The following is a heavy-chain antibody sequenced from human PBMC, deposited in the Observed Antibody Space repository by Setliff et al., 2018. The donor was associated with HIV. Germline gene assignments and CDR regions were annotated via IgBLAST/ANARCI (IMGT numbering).Heavy chain of an antibody. D-gene: IGHD1-1*01. CDR1: GYTFISYF. J-gene: IGHJ1*01. CDR3: ATHPRGTTQIED. CDR2: IDPSGGST. Sequence: ASVKVSCKASGYTFISYFMHWVRQAPGQGLERMGTIDPSGGSTNYAQKFQGRVTMTRDASTSTVYMDLSSLRSEDTAVYYCATHPRGTTQIEDWGQGSLVTVSS. V-gene: IGHV1-46*01.